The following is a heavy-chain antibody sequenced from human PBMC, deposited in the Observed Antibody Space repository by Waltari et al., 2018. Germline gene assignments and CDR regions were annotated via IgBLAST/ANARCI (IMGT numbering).Heavy chain of an antibody. V-gene: IGHV4-34*01. CDR2: INHSGST. CDR3: ARGPIVVVPAARKNYYYYMDV. Sequence: QVQLQQWGAGLLKPSETLSLPCAVYGGSFSGYYWSWIRQPPGQGLEWIGEINHSGSTNYNPSLKSRVTISVDTSKNQFSLKLSSVTAADTAVYYCARGPIVVVPAARKNYYYYMDVWGKGTTVTVSS. CDR1: GGSFSGYY. J-gene: IGHJ6*03. D-gene: IGHD2-2*01.